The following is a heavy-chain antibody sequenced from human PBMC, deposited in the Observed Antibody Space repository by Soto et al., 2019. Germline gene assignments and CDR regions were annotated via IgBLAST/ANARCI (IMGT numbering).Heavy chain of an antibody. D-gene: IGHD3-16*01. Sequence: ASVRVSCKASGYTFTSYDINWVRQATGQGLEWMGWMNPNSGNTGYAQKFQGRVTMTRNTSISTAYMELSSLRSEDTAVYYCARGRLGTYYYYLSVRGKGTTVTVSS. CDR2: MNPNSGNT. J-gene: IGHJ6*03. CDR3: ARGRLGTYYYYLSV. V-gene: IGHV1-8*01. CDR1: GYTFTSYD.